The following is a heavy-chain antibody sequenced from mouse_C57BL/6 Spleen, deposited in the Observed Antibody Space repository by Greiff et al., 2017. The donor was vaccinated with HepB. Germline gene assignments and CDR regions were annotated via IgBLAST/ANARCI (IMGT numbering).Heavy chain of an antibody. CDR1: GYTFTSYR. V-gene: IGHV1-53*01. Sequence: QVQLQQPGTELVKPGASVKLSCKASGYTFTSYRMHWVKQRPGQGLEWIGNINPSNGGTNYNEKFKSKATLTVDKSSSTAYMQLSSLTSEDSAVYYCARSGGNYQGFDYWGQGTTLTVSS. D-gene: IGHD2-1*01. CDR2: INPSNGGT. CDR3: ARSGGNYQGFDY. J-gene: IGHJ2*01.